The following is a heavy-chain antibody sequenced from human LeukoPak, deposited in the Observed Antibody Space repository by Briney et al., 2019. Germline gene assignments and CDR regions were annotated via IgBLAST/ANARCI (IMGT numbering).Heavy chain of an antibody. CDR1: GYTFTSYY. J-gene: IGHJ5*02. CDR3: AKASVGGSSYYNWFDP. CDR2: MNPNSGNT. Sequence: ASVKVSCKASGYTFTSYYINWVRQATGQGLEWMGWMNPNSGNTGYAQKLQGTVTITTDTSTSTVYMELRILRSDDTAVYYCAKASVGGSSYYNWFDPWGQGTLVTVSS. V-gene: IGHV1-8*01. D-gene: IGHD6-6*01.